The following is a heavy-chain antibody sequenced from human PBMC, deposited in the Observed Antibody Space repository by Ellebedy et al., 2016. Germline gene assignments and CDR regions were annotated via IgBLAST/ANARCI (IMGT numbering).Heavy chain of an antibody. CDR2: ISGSGGST. Sequence: GESLKISCAASGFTFSSYAMSWVRQAPGKGLEWVSAISGSGGSTYYANSVKGRFTISRYNSKNMLYLQMNSLKAEDTAVYYCAKETTVVTPAWVPGFDPWGQGTLVTVSS. CDR3: AKETTVVTPAWVPGFDP. CDR1: GFTFSSYA. D-gene: IGHD4-23*01. V-gene: IGHV3-23*01. J-gene: IGHJ5*02.